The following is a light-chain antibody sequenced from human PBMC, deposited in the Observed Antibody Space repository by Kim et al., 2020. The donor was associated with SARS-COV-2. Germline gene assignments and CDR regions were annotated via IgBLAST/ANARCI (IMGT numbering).Light chain of an antibody. J-gene: IGLJ3*02. CDR3: ATWDDSLEAWV. CDR1: SSNSGSNA. Sequence: GQMVDISGSGSSSNSGSNAVHWYQVFPGTAPKLLILNDDRRPSGVPDRFSGSKSGTSASLALSGLLSDDEADYYCATWDDSLEAWVFGGGTQLTVL. CDR2: NDD. V-gene: IGLV1-44*01.